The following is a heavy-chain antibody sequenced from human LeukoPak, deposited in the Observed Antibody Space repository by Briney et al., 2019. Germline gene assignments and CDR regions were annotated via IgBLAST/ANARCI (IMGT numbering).Heavy chain of an antibody. CDR1: GFTFSSYA. Sequence: GGSLRLSCAASGFTFSSYAMNWVRQAPGKGLEWVSAITGDGGGTYYADSVKGRFTISRDNSRNTLYLQMNSLRAEDTAVYYCAKASSGYYYFDYWGQGTLVTVPS. CDR3: AKASSGYYYFDY. J-gene: IGHJ4*02. CDR2: ITGDGGGT. V-gene: IGHV3-23*01. D-gene: IGHD3-22*01.